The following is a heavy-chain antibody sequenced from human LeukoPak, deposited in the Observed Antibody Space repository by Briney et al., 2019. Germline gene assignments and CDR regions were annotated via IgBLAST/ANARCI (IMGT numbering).Heavy chain of an antibody. V-gene: IGHV3-33*01. CDR1: GFTFSSYG. D-gene: IGHD6-25*01. J-gene: IGHJ3*02. CDR2: IWYDGSNK. CDR3: ARDSTGGAFDI. Sequence: GGSLRLSCAASGFTFSSYGMHWVRQAPGKGLEWVAVIWYDGSNKYYADSVKGRFTISRDNSKNTLYLQMNSLRAGDTAVYYCARDSTGGAFDIWGQGTMVTVSS.